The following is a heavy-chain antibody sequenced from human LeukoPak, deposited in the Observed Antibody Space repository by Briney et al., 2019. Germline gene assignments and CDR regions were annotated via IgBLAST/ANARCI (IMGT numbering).Heavy chain of an antibody. V-gene: IGHV1-46*03. J-gene: IGHJ4*02. CDR3: VREYHGGYFDF. CDR1: GYIFTSYY. Sequence: GASVKVSCKASGYIFTSYYMHRVRQAPGQGLEWLGVVYPSAGTSDPAQRFRARITLSDDTSTSTAYMELRSLNSEDTAIYFCVREYHGGYFDFWGQGTLVTVSS. CDR2: VYPSAGTS. D-gene: IGHD3-16*01.